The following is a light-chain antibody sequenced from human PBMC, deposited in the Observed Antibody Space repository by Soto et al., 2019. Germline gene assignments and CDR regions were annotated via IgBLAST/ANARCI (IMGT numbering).Light chain of an antibody. CDR2: DVS. CDR3: QQYNSYAGT. CDR1: QSISGW. J-gene: IGKJ1*01. V-gene: IGKV1-5*01. Sequence: DIQMTQSPSTLSASVGDRVTITCRASQSISGWLAWYQQKPGKAPKLLIYDVSSLESGVPSRFSGSGSGTEFTLAISSLQPDEFATYYCQQYNSYAGTFGQGTKVDIK.